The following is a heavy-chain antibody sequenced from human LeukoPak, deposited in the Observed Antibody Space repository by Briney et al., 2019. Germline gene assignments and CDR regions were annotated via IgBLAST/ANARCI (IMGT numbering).Heavy chain of an antibody. CDR2: IWYDGSNK. J-gene: IGHJ6*03. CDR3: AKEGHYYYYYMDV. V-gene: IGHV3-33*06. Sequence: GGSLRLSCAVSGFTFSSYGMHWVRQAPGKGLEWVAVIWYDGSNKYYADSVKGRFTISRDNSKNTLYLQMNSLRAEDTAVYYCAKEGHYYYYYMDVWGKGTTVTVSS. CDR1: GFTFSSYG.